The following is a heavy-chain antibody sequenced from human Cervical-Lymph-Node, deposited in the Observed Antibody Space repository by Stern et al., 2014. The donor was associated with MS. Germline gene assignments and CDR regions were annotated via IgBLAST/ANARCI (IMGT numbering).Heavy chain of an antibody. CDR3: ARLMYFYDNSVHN. Sequence: EVQLEESGAEVKKPGESLKLSCKASGYRFTSYWIGWVRQMPGKGLEWVAIIFPGDSDIRYSPSFQGQVTISADKSISTAYLQWTSLKSSDTAMYYCARLMYFYDNSVHNWGQGTPVTVAS. J-gene: IGHJ4*02. D-gene: IGHD3-22*01. CDR2: IFPGDSDI. CDR1: GYRFTSYW. V-gene: IGHV5-51*01.